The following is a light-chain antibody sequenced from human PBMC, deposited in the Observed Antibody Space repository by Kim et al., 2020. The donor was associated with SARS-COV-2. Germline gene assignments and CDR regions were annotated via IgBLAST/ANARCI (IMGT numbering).Light chain of an antibody. CDR2: DAS. V-gene: IGKV1-33*01. CDR3: QQYDNLIT. CDR1: QDISIY. J-gene: IGKJ5*01. Sequence: SASVGDRVPITCQASQDISIYLNWYQQKPGKAPKLLIYDASNFETGVPSRFSGSGSGTDFTFTISSLQPEDIATYYCQQYDNLITFGQVTRLEIK.